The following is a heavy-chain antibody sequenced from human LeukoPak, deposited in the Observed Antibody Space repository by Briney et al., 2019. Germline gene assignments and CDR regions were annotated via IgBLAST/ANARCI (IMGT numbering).Heavy chain of an antibody. Sequence: GGSLRLSCAAYGFTFSTYAMTWVRQAPGKGLEWVSSVSGGGGGTYYADSVKGRFTISRDNSRNTLYLQMNSLRAEDTAVYYCARVVGYFDYWGQGTLVTVSS. V-gene: IGHV3-23*01. CDR1: GFTFSTYA. CDR2: VSGGGGGT. CDR3: ARVVGYFDY. J-gene: IGHJ4*02.